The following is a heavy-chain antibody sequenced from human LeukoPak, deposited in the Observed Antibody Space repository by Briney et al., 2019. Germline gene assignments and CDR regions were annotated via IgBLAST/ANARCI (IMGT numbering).Heavy chain of an antibody. V-gene: IGHV4-34*01. J-gene: IGHJ3*02. Sequence: SETLSLTCAVYGGSFSGYYWNWIRQPPGKGLEWIGEINHSGSTNYNPSLKSRVTISVDTSKNQFSLKLSSVTAADTAVYYCARRSRVYDYVWGSYRWNAFDIWGQGTMVTVSS. D-gene: IGHD3-16*02. CDR2: INHSGST. CDR3: ARRSRVYDYVWGSYRWNAFDI. CDR1: GGSFSGYY.